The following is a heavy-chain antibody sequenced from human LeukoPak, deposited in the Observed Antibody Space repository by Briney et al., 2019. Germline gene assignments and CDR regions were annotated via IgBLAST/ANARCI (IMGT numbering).Heavy chain of an antibody. J-gene: IGHJ4*02. Sequence: SETLSLTCSVSGGSISSNYWSWIRQPPGKGLEWIGNIYYSGSTNYNPSLKSRVIISVDTSKNQFSLKLSSVTAADTAVYYCARVQQQLLPFDYWGQGILVTVSS. CDR3: ARVQQQLLPFDY. D-gene: IGHD6-13*01. CDR2: IYYSGST. V-gene: IGHV4-59*01. CDR1: GGSISSNY.